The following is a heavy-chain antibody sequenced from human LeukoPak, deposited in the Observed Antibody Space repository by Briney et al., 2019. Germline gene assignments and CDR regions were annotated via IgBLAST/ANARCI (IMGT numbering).Heavy chain of an antibody. CDR3: ARVRLWFGELLSESTFDY. V-gene: IGHV4-34*01. Sequence: PSETLSLTCAVYGGSFSDYYWSWIRQSPGKGLEWIGEINRSGTTNYNPALKSRVIISVDTSKNQFSLILTSVTAADTAVYYCARVRLWFGELLSESTFDYWGQGTLVTVSS. J-gene: IGHJ4*02. CDR2: INRSGTT. D-gene: IGHD3-10*01. CDR1: GGSFSDYY.